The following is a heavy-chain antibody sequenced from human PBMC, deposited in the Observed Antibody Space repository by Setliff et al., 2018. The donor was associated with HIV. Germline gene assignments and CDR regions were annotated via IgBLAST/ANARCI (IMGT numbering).Heavy chain of an antibody. CDR2: ISSSGTT. CDR1: DDSFSNYD. V-gene: IGHV4-4*09. Sequence: SETLSLTCVVSDDSFSNYDWTWIRQPPGKALQWIGYISSSGTTNYNPSLRSRVTISIETSNTHFSLWLRSVTAADTATYFCARLGRAIDDGGSSLRLDFWGQGMLVTVSS. CDR3: ARLGRAIDDGGSSLRLDF. J-gene: IGHJ4*02. D-gene: IGHD2-15*01.